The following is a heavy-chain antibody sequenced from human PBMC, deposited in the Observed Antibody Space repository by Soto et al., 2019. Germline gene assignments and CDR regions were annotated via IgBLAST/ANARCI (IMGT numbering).Heavy chain of an antibody. CDR1: GDSISSSRYY. J-gene: IGHJ4*02. Sequence: SETLSLTCTVSGDSISSSRYYWGWVRQPPGKGLEWIGSIYYRGSTYYSPSLKSRVTISVDTSKNQFSLKLSSVTAADTAVYYCVRHLHPTTGYCPSTSCYHFDYWGQGTRVTVSS. D-gene: IGHD2-2*01. CDR3: VRHLHPTTGYCPSTSCYHFDY. V-gene: IGHV4-39*01. CDR2: IYYRGST.